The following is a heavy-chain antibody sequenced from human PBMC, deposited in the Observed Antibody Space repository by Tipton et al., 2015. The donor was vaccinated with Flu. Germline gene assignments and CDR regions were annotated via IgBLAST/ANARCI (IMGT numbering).Heavy chain of an antibody. Sequence: TLSLTCTVSGDSISSYYWSWIRQPAGKGLEWIGRIYTSGSTTYNPSLKSRVTISVDTSKNQFSLRLNSVTATDTAMYYCARDYCSGGICYPDYWGQGTLVTVSS. CDR3: ARDYCSGGICYPDY. CDR1: GDSISSYY. CDR2: IYTSGST. V-gene: IGHV4-4*07. D-gene: IGHD2-15*01. J-gene: IGHJ4*02.